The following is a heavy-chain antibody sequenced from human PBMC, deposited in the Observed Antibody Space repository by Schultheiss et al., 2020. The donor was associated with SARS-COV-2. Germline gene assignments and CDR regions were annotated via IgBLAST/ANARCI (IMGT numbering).Heavy chain of an antibody. Sequence: SQTLSLTCTVSGGSVSSGSYYWSWIRQPPGKGLEWIGYIYYSGSTNYNPSLKSRVTISVDTSKNQFSLKLSSVTAADTAVYYCASVATVTTDYWGQGTLVTVSS. J-gene: IGHJ4*02. CDR1: GGSVSSGSYY. CDR3: ASVATVTTDY. V-gene: IGHV4-61*01. CDR2: IYYSGST. D-gene: IGHD4-17*01.